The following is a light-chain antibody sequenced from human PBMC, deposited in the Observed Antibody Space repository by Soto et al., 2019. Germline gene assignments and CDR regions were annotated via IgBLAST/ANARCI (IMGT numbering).Light chain of an antibody. CDR2: NND. CDR3: EAWDDSLYGAV. J-gene: IGLJ2*01. V-gene: IGLV1-44*01. CDR1: SSNIRANP. Sequence: QPVLTQPPSASGTPGQRVTISCSGSSSNIRANPINWYQQLPGTAPKLLIYNNDQRPSGVPDRFSASKSGTSASLAISGLQSEDEADYYCEAWDDSLYGAVLGGGTKLTVL.